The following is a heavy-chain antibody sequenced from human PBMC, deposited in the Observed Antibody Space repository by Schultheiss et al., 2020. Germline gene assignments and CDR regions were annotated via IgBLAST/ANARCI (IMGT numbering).Heavy chain of an antibody. J-gene: IGHJ5*02. CDR1: GGSISSGGYY. Sequence: SETLSLTCTVSGGSISSGGYYWSWIRQHPGKGLEWIGYSYYSGSTYYNPSLKSRVTISVDTSKNQFSLKLSSVTAADTAVYYCARDRSSYYDFWSGYLGFDPWGQGTL. CDR2: SYYSGST. V-gene: IGHV4-31*03. D-gene: IGHD3-3*01. CDR3: ARDRSSYYDFWSGYLGFDP.